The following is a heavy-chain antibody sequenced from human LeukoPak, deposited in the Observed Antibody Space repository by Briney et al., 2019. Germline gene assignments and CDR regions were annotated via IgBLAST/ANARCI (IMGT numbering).Heavy chain of an antibody. J-gene: IGHJ4*02. V-gene: IGHV3-11*01. CDR1: GSTFSDYY. CDR2: ITSSGSTI. Sequence: GGSLRLSCAASGSTFSDYYMSWIRQALGKGLGWVSYITSSGSTIYYADSVKGRFTISRDNAKNSLYLQMNSLRAEDTAVYHCASRNVYNSAYWGQGTLVTVSS. CDR3: ASRNVYNSAY. D-gene: IGHD5-24*01.